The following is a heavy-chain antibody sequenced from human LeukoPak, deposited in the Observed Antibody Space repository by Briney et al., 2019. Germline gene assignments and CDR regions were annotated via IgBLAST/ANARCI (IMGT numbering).Heavy chain of an antibody. CDR3: AYGDSGSFFLDY. Sequence: PSETLSLTCTVSGGSVSSGSYYWSWIRQPPGKGLEWIGYIYYSGNTNYNPSLKSRVTISVDTSKNQFSLKLSSVTAADTAVYYCAYGDSGSFFLDYWGQGTLVTVSS. CDR1: GGSVSSGSYY. J-gene: IGHJ4*02. D-gene: IGHD4-17*01. V-gene: IGHV4-61*01. CDR2: IYYSGNT.